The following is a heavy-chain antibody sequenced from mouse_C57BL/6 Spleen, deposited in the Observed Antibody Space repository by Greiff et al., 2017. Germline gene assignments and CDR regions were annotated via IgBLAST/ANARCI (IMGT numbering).Heavy chain of an antibody. CDR3: ARAISTTVVERSWYFDV. CDR2: LSSGGST. J-gene: IGHJ1*03. V-gene: IGHV3-4*01. Sequence: EVKLVESGPALVKPSPTVSLTCTVTGYSITNCNHWWNWIRQVSGSKLEWIGYLSSGGSTDSNPFLKSRISITRDTSKNQLFLQLNSVTTEDIATDYCARAISTTVVERSWYFDVWGTGTTVTVAS. D-gene: IGHD1-1*01. CDR1: GYSITNCNHW.